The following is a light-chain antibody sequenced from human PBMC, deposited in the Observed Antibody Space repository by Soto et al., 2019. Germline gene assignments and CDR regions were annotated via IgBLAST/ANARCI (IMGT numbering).Light chain of an antibody. Sequence: IQLTQSPSSLSASVGDRVTITCRASQGISTFLAWYQQKPGKAPKLLIYGASTLQSGVPSRFIGSGSGTDFTLTISSLQPEDFSSYYCLQLKSNPWTVGQVTKVDIX. J-gene: IGKJ1*01. CDR3: LQLKSNPWT. CDR2: GAS. V-gene: IGKV1-9*01. CDR1: QGISTF.